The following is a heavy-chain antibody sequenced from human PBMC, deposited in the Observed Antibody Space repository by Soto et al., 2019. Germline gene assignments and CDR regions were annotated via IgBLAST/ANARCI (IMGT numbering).Heavy chain of an antibody. Sequence: QVQLVQSGAEVKKPGASVKVSCKASGYTFTSYAMHWVRQAPGQRLEWMGWINAGNGNTKYSQKFQGRVTITRDTSASTAYMELSSLRSEDTAVYYCARGKANWNYEYYYYGMDVWGQGTTVTVSS. CDR1: GYTFTSYA. CDR3: ARGKANWNYEYYYYGMDV. J-gene: IGHJ6*02. CDR2: INAGNGNT. V-gene: IGHV1-3*01. D-gene: IGHD1-7*01.